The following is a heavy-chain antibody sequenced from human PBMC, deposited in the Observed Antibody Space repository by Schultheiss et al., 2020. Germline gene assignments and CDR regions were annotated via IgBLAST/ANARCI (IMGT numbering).Heavy chain of an antibody. J-gene: IGHJ4*02. CDR3: ARSVGGGSLIDY. Sequence: GSLRLSCAASGFTFSSYGMHWVRQAPGKGLEWIGYIYSSGATNYNPSLSSRATISVDTSKNQFSLKLSSVTAADTAVYYCARSVGGGSLIDYWGQGTLVTVSS. D-gene: IGHD2-15*01. CDR2: IYSSGAT. V-gene: IGHV4-59*01. CDR1: GFTFSSYG.